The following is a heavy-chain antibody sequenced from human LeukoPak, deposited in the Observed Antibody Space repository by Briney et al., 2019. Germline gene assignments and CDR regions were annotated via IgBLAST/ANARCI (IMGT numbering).Heavy chain of an antibody. CDR1: GYTFTGYY. Sequence: GASVKVSCKASGYTFTGYYMHWVRQAPGQGLEWMGWINPNIVGANYAQKFQGMVTMSRDTSISTAYIELSRLRSENTPVYYCARAYTAIILDYWGQGTLVTVSS. V-gene: IGHV1-2*02. CDR2: INPNIVGA. J-gene: IGHJ4*02. D-gene: IGHD5-18*01. CDR3: ARAYTAIILDY.